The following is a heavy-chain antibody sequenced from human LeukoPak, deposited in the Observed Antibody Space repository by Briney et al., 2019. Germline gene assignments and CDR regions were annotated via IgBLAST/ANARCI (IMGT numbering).Heavy chain of an antibody. CDR2: FYYSGST. D-gene: IGHD6-19*01. J-gene: IGHJ5*02. Sequence: SETLSLTCTVSGGSISSYYWSWIRQPPGKGLEWVGYFYYSGSTNYNPSLKSRVTISVDTSKKQFSLKVSSVTAADTAAYYCARLVAGTAGFDPWGQGTLVTVSS. CDR1: GGSISSYY. V-gene: IGHV4-59*12. CDR3: ARLVAGTAGFDP.